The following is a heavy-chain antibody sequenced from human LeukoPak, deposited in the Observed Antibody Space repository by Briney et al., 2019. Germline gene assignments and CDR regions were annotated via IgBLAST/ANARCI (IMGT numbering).Heavy chain of an antibody. V-gene: IGHV3-21*01. CDR2: ISSSSSYI. D-gene: IGHD2-2*01. J-gene: IGHJ4*02. CDR3: ARDRGDIVVVPAAYDY. CDR1: GFTVSSNY. Sequence: GGSLRLSCAASGFTVSSNYMSWVRQTPGKGLEWVSSISSSSSYIYYADSVKGRFTISRDNAKNSLYLQMNSLRAEDTAVYYCARDRGDIVVVPAAYDYWGQGTLVTVSS.